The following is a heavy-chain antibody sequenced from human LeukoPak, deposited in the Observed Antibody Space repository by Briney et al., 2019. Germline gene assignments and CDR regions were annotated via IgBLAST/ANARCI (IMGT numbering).Heavy chain of an antibody. V-gene: IGHV1-46*02. Sequence: ASVKVSCKTSGYSFNSHHVHWVRQAPGQALEWMGINFFHDGSTSNTQKFPGRLTMTRDTSTSTVYMELSSLRSEDTAVYYCARDSGNYHYDMDVWGQGTTVIVSS. D-gene: IGHD3-10*01. CDR1: GYSFNSHH. J-gene: IGHJ6*02. CDR2: NFFHDGST. CDR3: ARDSGNYHYDMDV.